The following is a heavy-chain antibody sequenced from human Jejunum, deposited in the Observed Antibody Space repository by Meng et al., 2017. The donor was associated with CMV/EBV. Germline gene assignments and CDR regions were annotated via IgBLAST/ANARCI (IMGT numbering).Heavy chain of an antibody. CDR2: INRNGGRT. V-gene: IGHV3-20*03. J-gene: IGHJ6*02. Sequence: LGGYSMGWVRQAPEKRLEWVSGINRNGGRTGYADSVKGQFTISKENAKNSLYLQMNSLRAEDTALYYCARDRVRGVIIALYGMDVWGQGTTVTVSS. CDR1: LGGYS. D-gene: IGHD3-10*01. CDR3: ARDRVRGVIIALYGMDV.